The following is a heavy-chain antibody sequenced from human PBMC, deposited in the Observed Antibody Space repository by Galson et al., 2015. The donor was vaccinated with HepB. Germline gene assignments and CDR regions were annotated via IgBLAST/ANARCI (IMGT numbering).Heavy chain of an antibody. CDR1: GFTFSSYA. CDR2: ISGSGGST. J-gene: IGHJ5*02. CDR3: ALVGVPAASRGNWFDP. V-gene: IGHV3-23*01. Sequence: SLRLSCAASGFTFSSYAMSWVRQAPGKGLEWVSAISGSGGSTYYADSVKGRFTISRDNSKNTLYLQMNSLRAEDTAVYYCALVGVPAASRGNWFDPWGQGTLVTVSS. D-gene: IGHD2-2*01.